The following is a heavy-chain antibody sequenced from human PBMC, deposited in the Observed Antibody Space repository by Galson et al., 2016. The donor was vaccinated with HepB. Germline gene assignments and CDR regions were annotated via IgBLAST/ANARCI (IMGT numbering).Heavy chain of an antibody. D-gene: IGHD4-17*01. V-gene: IGHV3-21*01. CDR3: ARDGDVYGDFGSVYYYYGMDV. CDR2: ISSSGTCI. Sequence: SLRLSCAPTGFTLRSYRLTWVRQAPGKGLEWVSSISSSGTCISYADSVKGRFTISRDNAKNSLYLQMNSLRAEDTAVYYCARDGDVYGDFGSVYYYYGMDVWGQGTTVTVSS. CDR1: GFTLRSYR. J-gene: IGHJ6*02.